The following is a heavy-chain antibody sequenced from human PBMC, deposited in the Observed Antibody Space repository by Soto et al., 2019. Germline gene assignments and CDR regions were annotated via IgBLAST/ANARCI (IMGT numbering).Heavy chain of an antibody. J-gene: IGHJ5*02. V-gene: IGHV4-59*08. CDR3: ARSRTAVGWFDP. CDR2: IYYSGST. D-gene: IGHD2-15*01. CDR1: GGSISSYY. Sequence: SETLSLTCTVSGGSISSYYWSWVRQPPGKGLEWIGYIYYSGSTNYNPSLKSRVTISVDTSKNQFSLKLSSVTAADTAVYYCARSRTAVGWFDPWGQGTLVTVSS.